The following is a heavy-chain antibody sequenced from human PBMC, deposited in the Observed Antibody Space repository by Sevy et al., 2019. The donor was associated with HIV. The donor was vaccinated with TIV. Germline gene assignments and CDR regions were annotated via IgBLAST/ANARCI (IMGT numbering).Heavy chain of an antibody. Sequence: SETLSLTCGVPNFSISSGYYWGWIRQTPGKGLEWIGNTYHGGSTYYNPSLKSRVAISVDTSTNKLSLRLSSVTAADTAVYYCARQSGGDRLDYYGMDVWGQGTTVTVSS. V-gene: IGHV4-38-2*01. CDR1: NFSISSGYY. J-gene: IGHJ6*02. D-gene: IGHD2-21*02. CDR3: ARQSGGDRLDYYGMDV. CDR2: TYHGGST.